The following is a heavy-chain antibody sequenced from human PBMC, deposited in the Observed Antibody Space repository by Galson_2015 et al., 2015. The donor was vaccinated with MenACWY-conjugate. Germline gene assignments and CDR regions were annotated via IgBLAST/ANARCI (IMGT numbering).Heavy chain of an antibody. CDR1: GFTFSSYT. Sequence: SLRLSCAASGFTFSSYTMHWVRQTPGKGLEWVALMSYDGSNQYYADSLKGRLTISRDNSKSTLYLQMDSLRAEDTAVYYCARGLIGYSSGPLDFWGQGALVIVSS. CDR2: MSYDGSNQ. J-gene: IGHJ4*02. V-gene: IGHV3-30*01. CDR3: ARGLIGYSSGPLDF. D-gene: IGHD6-19*01.